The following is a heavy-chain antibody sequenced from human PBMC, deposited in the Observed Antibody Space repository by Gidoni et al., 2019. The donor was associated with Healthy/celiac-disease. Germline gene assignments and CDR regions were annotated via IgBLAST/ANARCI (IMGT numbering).Heavy chain of an antibody. CDR3: ARGLKLRRQLVVIRGHAFDI. CDR2: INHSGST. CDR1: GGSFSGYY. V-gene: IGHV4-34*01. D-gene: IGHD3-22*01. J-gene: IGHJ3*02. Sequence: QVQLQQWGAGLLKPSETLSLTCAVYGGSFSGYYWSWIRQPPGKGLEWIGEINHSGSTNYNPSLKSRVTISVDTSKNQFSLKLSSVTAADTAVYYCARGLKLRRQLVVIRGHAFDIWGQGTMVTVSS.